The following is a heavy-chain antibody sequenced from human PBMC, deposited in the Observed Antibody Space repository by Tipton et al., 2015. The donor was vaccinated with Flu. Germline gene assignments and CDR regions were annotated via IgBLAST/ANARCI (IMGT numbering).Heavy chain of an antibody. J-gene: IGHJ3*02. D-gene: IGHD3-3*01. CDR3: ARHGGARYDFWSGYRTNDAFDI. CDR1: GGSISSYY. V-gene: IGHV4-59*08. CDR2: IYYSGST. Sequence: TLSLTCTVSGGSISSYYWSWIRQPPGKGLEWIGYIYYSGSTNYNPSLKSRVTISVDTSKNQFSLKLSPVTAADTAVYYCARHGGARYDFWSGYRTNDAFDIWGQGTMVTVSS.